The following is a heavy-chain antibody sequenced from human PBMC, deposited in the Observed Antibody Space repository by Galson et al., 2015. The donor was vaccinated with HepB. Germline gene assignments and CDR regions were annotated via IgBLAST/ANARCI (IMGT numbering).Heavy chain of an antibody. D-gene: IGHD3-3*02. CDR1: GFRFNIYN. CDR3: AKGAYISSYSRYGMDA. Sequence: SLRLSCAASGFRFNIYNMSWVRQAPGKGLEWVSGMTNSGGRRYYAEPGKGRFTISRDNSKNTVFLQMSSLRAEDTAIYYCAKGAYISSYSRYGMDAWGQGTPVIVSS. J-gene: IGHJ6*02. CDR2: MTNSGGRR. V-gene: IGHV3-23*01.